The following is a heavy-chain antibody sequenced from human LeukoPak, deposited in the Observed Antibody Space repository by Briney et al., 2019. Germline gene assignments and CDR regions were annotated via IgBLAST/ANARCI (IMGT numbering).Heavy chain of an antibody. V-gene: IGHV1-69*04. CDR3: ARGGSSGWPTDY. J-gene: IGHJ4*02. Sequence: SVKVSCKTSGGTFNNYAISWVRQAPGQGLEWMGRVVPMFGIRNYPQTFRGRVNITADKATNTVYMELRSLRAEDTAVYHCARGGSSGWPTDYWGQGTLVTVSS. CDR2: VVPMFGIR. CDR1: GGTFNNYA. D-gene: IGHD6-19*01.